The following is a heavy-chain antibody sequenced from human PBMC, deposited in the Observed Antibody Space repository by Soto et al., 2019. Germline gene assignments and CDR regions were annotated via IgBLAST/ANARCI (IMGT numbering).Heavy chain of an antibody. Sequence: GASLKISCQCSGYTFSNFWIAWVRQLPGKGLEYMGIIYPGDSETRYSPSFHGKVTISADRSIGTAYLQWSSLEASDSVFYFCARSPRSSPYFDYWGQGALVTVSS. D-gene: IGHD6-13*01. CDR3: ARSPRSSPYFDY. CDR1: GYTFSNFW. J-gene: IGHJ4*02. V-gene: IGHV5-51*01. CDR2: IYPGDSET.